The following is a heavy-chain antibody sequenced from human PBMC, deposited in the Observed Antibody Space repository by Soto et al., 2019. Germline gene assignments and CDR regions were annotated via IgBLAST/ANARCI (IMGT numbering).Heavy chain of an antibody. CDR1: GGSVTNSSYY. Sequence: PSETLSLTCTVSGGSVTNSSYYWGWIRQSPGKGLEWIGSVYYRGRSYSKSSVKSRVTISVDTPKNRFSLSLNSVTASDTAVYFCVSQRTTVPTQAYFDYWGPGALVT. J-gene: IGHJ4*02. V-gene: IGHV4-39*01. CDR2: VYYRGRS. CDR3: VSQRTTVPTQAYFDY. D-gene: IGHD4-17*01.